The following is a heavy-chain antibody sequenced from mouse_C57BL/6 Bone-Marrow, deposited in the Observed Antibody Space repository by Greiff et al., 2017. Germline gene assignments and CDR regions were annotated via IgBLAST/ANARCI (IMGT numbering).Heavy chain of an antibody. CDR3: AREGGAPLLGLRWAMDY. CDR2: ISDGGSYT. D-gene: IGHD2-2*01. J-gene: IGHJ4*01. CDR1: GFTFSSYA. V-gene: IGHV5-4*01. Sequence: EVKVVESGGGLVKPGGSLKLSCAASGFTFSSYAMSWVRQTPEKRLEWVATISDGGSYTYYPDNVKGRFTISRDNAKNNLYLQMSHLKSEDTAVYYGAREGGAPLLGLRWAMDYWGQGTSVTVSS.